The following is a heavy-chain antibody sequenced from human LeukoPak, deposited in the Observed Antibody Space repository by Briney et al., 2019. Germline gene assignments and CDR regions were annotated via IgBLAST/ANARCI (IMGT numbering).Heavy chain of an antibody. CDR3: ARGSHYDFWSGYHNWFDP. CDR1: GGSISSGGYY. V-gene: IGHV4-31*03. Sequence: SQTLSLTCTVSGGSISSGGYYWSWIRQHPGKGLEWIGYIYYSGSTYYNPSLKSRVTIPVDTSKNQFSLKLSSVTAADTAVYYCARGSHYDFWSGYHNWFDPWGQGTLVTVSS. D-gene: IGHD3-3*01. CDR2: IYYSGST. J-gene: IGHJ5*02.